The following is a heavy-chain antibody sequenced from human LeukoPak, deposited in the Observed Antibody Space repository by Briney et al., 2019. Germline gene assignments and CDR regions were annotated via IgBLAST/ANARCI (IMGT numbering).Heavy chain of an antibody. Sequence: ASVKVSCKASGYTFTGYYTHWVRQAPGQGLEWMGWINPNSGGTNYAQKFQGRVTMTTDTSTSTAYMELRSLRSDDTAVYYCAREMNYDSSGYYLDAFDIWGQGTMVTVSS. CDR1: GYTFTGYY. V-gene: IGHV1-2*02. J-gene: IGHJ3*02. D-gene: IGHD3-22*01. CDR3: AREMNYDSSGYYLDAFDI. CDR2: INPNSGGT.